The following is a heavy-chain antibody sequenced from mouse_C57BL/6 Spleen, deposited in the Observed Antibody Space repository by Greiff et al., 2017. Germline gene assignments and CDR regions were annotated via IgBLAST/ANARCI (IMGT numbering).Heavy chain of an antibody. CDR2: ISYDGSN. CDR3: AREVYYAMDY. Sequence: VQLKESGPGLVKPSQSLSLTCSVTGYSITSGYYWNWIRQFPGNKLEWMGYISYDGSNNYNPSLKNRISITRDTSKNQFFLKLNSVTTEDTATYYCAREVYYAMDYWGQGTSVTVSS. J-gene: IGHJ4*01. V-gene: IGHV3-6*01. CDR1: GYSITSGYY.